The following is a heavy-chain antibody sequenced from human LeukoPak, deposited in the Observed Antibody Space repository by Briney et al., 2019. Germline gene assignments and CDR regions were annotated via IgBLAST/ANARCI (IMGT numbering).Heavy chain of an antibody. V-gene: IGHV1-3*01. D-gene: IGHD1-26*01. CDR2: INAGNGNT. CDR3: AREPTVGATLLFDY. CDR1: GFTFTSSA. J-gene: IGHJ4*02. Sequence: ASVKVSCKASGFTFTSSAMQWVRQARGQRLEWIGWINAGNGNTKYSQKFQGRVTITRDTSASTAYMELSSLRSEDTAVYYCAREPTVGATLLFDYWGQGTLVTVSS.